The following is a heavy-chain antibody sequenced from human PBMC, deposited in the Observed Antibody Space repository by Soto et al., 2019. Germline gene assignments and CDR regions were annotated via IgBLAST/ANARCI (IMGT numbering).Heavy chain of an antibody. V-gene: IGHV3-30-3*01. CDR2: ISYDGSNK. J-gene: IGHJ6*02. CDR1: GFTFSSYA. Sequence: LRLSCAASGFTFSSYAMHWVRQAPGKGLEWVAVISYDGSNKYYADSVKGRFTISRDNSKNTLYLQMNSLRAEDTAVYYCAREYSSSLYYYGMDVWGQGTTVTVSS. D-gene: IGHD6-6*01. CDR3: AREYSSSLYYYGMDV.